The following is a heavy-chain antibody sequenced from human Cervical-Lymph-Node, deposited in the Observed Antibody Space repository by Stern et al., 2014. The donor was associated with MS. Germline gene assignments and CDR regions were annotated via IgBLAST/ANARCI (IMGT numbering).Heavy chain of an antibody. CDR3: ARQRYFDY. V-gene: IGHV5-51*01. Sequence: VQLVQSGPEVKRPGESLKISCQASGYTFTSYWIGWVRQMPGKGLEWIAIIFPGGSDIRYSPSFQGQVTISADKSSSTAYLQWNNLKASDTAIYYCARQRYFDYWGQGTLVTVSP. CDR1: GYTFTSYW. CDR2: IFPGGSDI. J-gene: IGHJ4*02.